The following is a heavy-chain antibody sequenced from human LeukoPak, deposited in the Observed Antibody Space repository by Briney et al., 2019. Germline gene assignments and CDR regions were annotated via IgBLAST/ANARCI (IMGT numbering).Heavy chain of an antibody. V-gene: IGHV4-34*01. CDR3: ARRLAFDI. CDR2: INPGGST. CDR1: GGSFSGDY. Sequence: SETLSLTCAVYGGSFSGDYWSWIRQPPGKGLKWIGEINPGGSTNYNPSLESRVTISVDTSKNQFSLKLSSVTAADTAVYYCARRLAFDIWGQGTMVTVSS. J-gene: IGHJ3*02.